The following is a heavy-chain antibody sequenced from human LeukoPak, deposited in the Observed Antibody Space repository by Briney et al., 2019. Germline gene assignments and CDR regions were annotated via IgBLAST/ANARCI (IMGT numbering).Heavy chain of an antibody. CDR2: ISGSGGST. Sequence: PGGSLRLSCAASGFTFSSYAMSWVRQAPGEGLEWVSAISGSGGSTYYADSVKGRFTISRDNSKNTLYLQMNSLSAEDTAVYYCARDPSSGWYLKGWFDPWGQGTLVTVSS. CDR3: ARDPSSGWYLKGWFDP. V-gene: IGHV3-23*01. CDR1: GFTFSSYA. J-gene: IGHJ5*02. D-gene: IGHD6-19*01.